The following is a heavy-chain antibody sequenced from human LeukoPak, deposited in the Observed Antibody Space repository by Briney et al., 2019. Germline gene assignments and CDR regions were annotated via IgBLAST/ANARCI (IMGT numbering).Heavy chain of an antibody. CDR2: IYYSGST. CDR1: GGSISSGGYY. Sequence: NPSETLSLTCTVSGGSISSGGYYWSWIRQHPGKGLEWIGYIYYSGSTYYNPSLKSRATISVDTSKNQFSLKLSSVTAADTAVYYCARESQASHAVGYWGQGTLVTVSS. V-gene: IGHV4-31*03. J-gene: IGHJ4*02. CDR3: ARESQASHAVGY.